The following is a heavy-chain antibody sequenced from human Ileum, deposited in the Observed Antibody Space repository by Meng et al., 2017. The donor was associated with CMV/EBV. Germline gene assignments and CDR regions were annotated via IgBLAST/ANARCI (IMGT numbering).Heavy chain of an antibody. CDR2: IYSDGSST. CDR1: FNLSSYA. CDR3: AKVKGGGYSYGYYFDY. Sequence: FNLSSYAMSWVRQAPGKGLEWVSVIYSDGSSTYYADSVKGRFTISRDNSRNTLYLQMNSLRAEDTAVYYCAKVKGGGYSYGYYFDYWGQGTLVTVSS. V-gene: IGHV3-23*03. J-gene: IGHJ4*02. D-gene: IGHD5-18*01.